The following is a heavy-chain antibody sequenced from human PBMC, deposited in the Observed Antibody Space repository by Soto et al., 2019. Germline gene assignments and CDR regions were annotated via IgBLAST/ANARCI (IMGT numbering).Heavy chain of an antibody. J-gene: IGHJ4*02. CDR2: IYYSGST. V-gene: IGHV4-59*01. CDR3: ARDSGYDYGDYFDY. CDR1: GGSISSYY. Sequence: SETLSLTCTVSGGSISSYYWSWIRQPPGKGLEWIGYIYYSGSTKYKTSHKSRITKSKNKSKNQFSLKLSSVTAADTAVYYCARDSGYDYGDYFDYWGQGTLVTVSS. D-gene: IGHD5-12*01.